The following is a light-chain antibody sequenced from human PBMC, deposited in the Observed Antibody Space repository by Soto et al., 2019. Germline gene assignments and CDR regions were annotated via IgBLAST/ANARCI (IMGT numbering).Light chain of an antibody. J-gene: IGKJ1*01. V-gene: IGKV1-39*01. CDR1: QSIRSY. Sequence: DIQMTQSPSSLSASVGDRVTITCRASQSIRSYLNWYQQKPGKAPKRLIYVASSLQSGVPSRFSGSGSGTDFTLTISSLQPEDFATYYCHQSYSTPPWAFGQGTKVEIK. CDR2: VAS. CDR3: HQSYSTPPWA.